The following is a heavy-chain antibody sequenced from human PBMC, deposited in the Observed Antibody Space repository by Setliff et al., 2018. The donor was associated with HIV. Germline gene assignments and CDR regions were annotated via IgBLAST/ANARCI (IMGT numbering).Heavy chain of an antibody. CDR2: INSGDTTT. CDR3: ARGDQTGYYRTYFYYMDL. Sequence: GGSLRLSCAASGFTLRSYKMHWVRQGPGKGLVWVSRINSGDTTTNYADSVKGRFTISRDDAKNTLFLQMSSLRPEDTAVYYCARGDQTGYYRTYFYYMDLWGKGTTVTVSS. J-gene: IGHJ6*03. CDR1: GFTLRSYK. D-gene: IGHD3-9*01. V-gene: IGHV3-74*01.